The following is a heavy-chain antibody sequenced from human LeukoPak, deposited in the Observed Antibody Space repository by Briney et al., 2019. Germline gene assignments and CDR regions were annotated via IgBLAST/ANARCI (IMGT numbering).Heavy chain of an antibody. Sequence: PGRSLRLSCTASGFTFGDYAMSWFRQAPGKGLEWVSYISASSGYTKYADSVKGRFTISRDNAKNSVYLQMNSLRADDTAVYYCARDWSPNWFDPWGQGTPVTVSS. CDR3: ARDWSPNWFDP. V-gene: IGHV3-11*06. J-gene: IGHJ5*02. CDR1: GFTFGDYA. CDR2: ISASSGYT.